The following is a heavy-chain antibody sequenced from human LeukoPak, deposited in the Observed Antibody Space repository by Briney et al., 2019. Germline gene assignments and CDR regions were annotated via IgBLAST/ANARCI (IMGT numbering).Heavy chain of an antibody. CDR2: IWYDGSNK. CDR3: ARARTTRGFDY. Sequence: GRSLRLSCAASGFTFNSYGIHWVRQAPGKGLEWVAFIWYDGSNKYYADSVKGRFTISRDNSKNTLYLQINSVRAEDTAVYYCARARTTRGFDYWGQGTLVTVSS. J-gene: IGHJ4*02. V-gene: IGHV3-33*01. D-gene: IGHD4-17*01. CDR1: GFTFNSYG.